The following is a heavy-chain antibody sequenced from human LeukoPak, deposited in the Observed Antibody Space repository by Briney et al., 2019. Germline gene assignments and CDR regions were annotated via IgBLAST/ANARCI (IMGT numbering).Heavy chain of an antibody. V-gene: IGHV3-53*01. CDR2: IYSGGST. D-gene: IGHD3-16*01. CDR3: ARDPGGP. CDR1: GFTFSSYW. Sequence: GGSLRLSCAASGFTFSSYWMRWVRQAPGKGLEWVSVIYSGGSTYCADSVKDRFTISRDNSKNTLYLQMNSLRAEDTAVYYCARDPGGPWGQGTLVTVSS. J-gene: IGHJ5*02.